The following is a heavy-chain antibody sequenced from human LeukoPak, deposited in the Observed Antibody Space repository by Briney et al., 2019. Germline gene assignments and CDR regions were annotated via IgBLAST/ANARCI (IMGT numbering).Heavy chain of an antibody. V-gene: IGHV4-39*07. Sequence: SETLSLTCTVSGGSISSSSYYWGWIRQPPGKGLEWIGSIYYSGSTYYNPSLKSRVTISVDTSKNQFSLKLSSVTAADTAVYYCARDRGYSYGLPWFDPWGQGTLVTVSS. D-gene: IGHD5-18*01. CDR2: IYYSGST. J-gene: IGHJ5*02. CDR1: GGSISSSSYY. CDR3: ARDRGYSYGLPWFDP.